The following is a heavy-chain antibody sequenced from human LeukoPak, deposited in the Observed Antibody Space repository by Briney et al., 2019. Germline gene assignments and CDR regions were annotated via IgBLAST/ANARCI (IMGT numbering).Heavy chain of an antibody. CDR2: IYHSGST. CDR1: GGSISSGGYY. J-gene: IGHJ4*02. CDR3: ARDLAGATKD. Sequence: SETLSLTCTVSGGSISSGGYYWSWIRQPPGKGLEWIGYIYHSGSTYYNPSLKSRVTISVDRSKNQFSLKLSSVTAADTAVYYCARDLAGATKDWGQGTLVTVSS. V-gene: IGHV4-30-2*01. D-gene: IGHD1-26*01.